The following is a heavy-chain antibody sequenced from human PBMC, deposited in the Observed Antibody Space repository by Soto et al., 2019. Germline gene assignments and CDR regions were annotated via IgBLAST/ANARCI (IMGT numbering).Heavy chain of an antibody. V-gene: IGHV3-72*01. CDR3: ARGVYGGLDP. D-gene: IGHD3-16*01. J-gene: IGHJ5*02. CDR1: GFTFSDHY. Sequence: EVQLVESGGDLVQPEGSLRLSCAASGFTFSDHYMDWVRQAPGKGLEWIGRIRNKANSYTTEYAPSVKGRFTVSRDDSNNLLFLHMSSLRIEDTAVYHCARGVYGGLDPWGQGTPVTVSS. CDR2: IRNKANSYTT.